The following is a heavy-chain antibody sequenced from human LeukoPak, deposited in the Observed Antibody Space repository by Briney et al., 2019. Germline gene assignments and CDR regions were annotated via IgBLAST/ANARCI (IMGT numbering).Heavy chain of an antibody. CDR1: GFTFSTYG. CDR3: AKAPGGRFDY. D-gene: IGHD1-26*01. J-gene: IGHJ4*02. V-gene: IGHV3-30*02. Sequence: GGSLRLSCAASGFTFSTYGMHWVRQAPGKGLEWVTFIRYTGNNKYYADSVKGRFTISRDNSKNTLYLQMNSLRAEDTAIYYCAKAPGGRFDYWGQGTLVTVSS. CDR2: IRYTGNNK.